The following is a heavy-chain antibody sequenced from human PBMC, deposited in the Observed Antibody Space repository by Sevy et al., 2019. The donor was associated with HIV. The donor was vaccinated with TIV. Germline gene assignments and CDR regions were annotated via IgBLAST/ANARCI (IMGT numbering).Heavy chain of an antibody. CDR3: AREGCTKPHDY. CDR1: GFTFSKYS. D-gene: IGHD2-8*01. CDR2: LSFGCGEI. J-gene: IGHJ4*02. Sequence: GGSLRLSCAASGFTFSKYSMSCVRQPPGKGLEWVSTLSFGCGEINYADSVKGRFTISRDNSKSSVYLQMNNLRPDDTAVYYCAREGCTKPHDYWGQGTTVAVSS. V-gene: IGHV3-23*01.